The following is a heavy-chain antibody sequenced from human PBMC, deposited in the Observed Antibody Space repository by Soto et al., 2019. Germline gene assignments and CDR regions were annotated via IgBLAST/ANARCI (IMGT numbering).Heavy chain of an antibody. CDR3: AKNWDTTFSSSSH. CDR1: GFTFTTYA. V-gene: IGHV3-23*01. CDR2: ISGSTGST. J-gene: IGHJ4*02. D-gene: IGHD6-6*01. Sequence: EVQLLESGGGLVQPGGSLRLSCAASGFTFTTYAMSWVRQAPGKGLGWVSAISGSTGSTYYAVSVKGRYTISRDNSKNTLYLQMNSLRAEDTYVYYCAKNWDTTFSSSSHWGQGTMVSVSS.